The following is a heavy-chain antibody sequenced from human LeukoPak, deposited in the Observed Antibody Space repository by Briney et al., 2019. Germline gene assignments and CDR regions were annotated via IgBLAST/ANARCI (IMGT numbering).Heavy chain of an antibody. V-gene: IGHV4-61*08. J-gene: IGHJ5*02. CDR2: IDYSRNT. CDR3: ARVPRDGYNWWFDP. CDR1: GGSISSSGYY. D-gene: IGHD5-24*01. Sequence: PSETLSLTCTVSGGSISSSGYYWSWIRQHPGKGLEWIGYIDYSRNTYYNPSLKSRVTISVDTSKNQFSLKLSSVTAADTAVYYCARVPRDGYNWWFDPWGQGTLVTVSS.